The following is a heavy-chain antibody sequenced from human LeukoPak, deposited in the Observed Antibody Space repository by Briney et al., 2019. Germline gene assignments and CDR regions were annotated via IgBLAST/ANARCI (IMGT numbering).Heavy chain of an antibody. D-gene: IGHD3-16*01. Sequence: SETLSLTCAVSGYSINSGYYCGWLRQPPGKGLEWIGNIYHSGSTYYNPSLKSRVTISVDTSKNQFSLKLSSVTAADTAVYYCARVLEDYVWGRTLYYFDYWGQGTLVTVSS. CDR1: GYSINSGYY. CDR2: IYHSGST. J-gene: IGHJ4*02. V-gene: IGHV4-38-2*01. CDR3: ARVLEDYVWGRTLYYFDY.